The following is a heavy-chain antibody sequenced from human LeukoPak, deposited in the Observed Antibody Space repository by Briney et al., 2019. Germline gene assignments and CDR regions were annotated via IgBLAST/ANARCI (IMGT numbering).Heavy chain of an antibody. D-gene: IGHD7-27*01. J-gene: IGHJ4*02. Sequence: SETLSLTCTVPGVSISSSNSYWGWIRQPPGKGLEWIGSIYYSGSTYYNPSLKSRVTISVDTSKNQFSLKLSSVTAADTAVYFCARGFRGDNFDYWGQGTLVTVSS. CDR1: GVSISSSNSY. CDR2: IYYSGST. V-gene: IGHV4-39*01. CDR3: ARGFRGDNFDY.